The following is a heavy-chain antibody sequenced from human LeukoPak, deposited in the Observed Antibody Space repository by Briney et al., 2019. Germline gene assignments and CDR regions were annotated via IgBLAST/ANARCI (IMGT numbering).Heavy chain of an antibody. CDR1: GYTFTGYY. D-gene: IGHD3-22*01. J-gene: IGHJ4*02. V-gene: IGHV1-2*02. Sequence: GASVKVSCKASGYTFTGYYMHWVRQAPGQGLEWMGWINPNSGGTNYAQKFQGRVTMTRDTSISTAYMELSRLRSDDTAVYYCARDRYYYDSSGYPSYWGQGTLVTVSS. CDR2: INPNSGGT. CDR3: ARDRYYYDSSGYPSY.